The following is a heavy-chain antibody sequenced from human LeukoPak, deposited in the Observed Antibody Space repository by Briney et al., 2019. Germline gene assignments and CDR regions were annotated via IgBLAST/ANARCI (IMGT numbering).Heavy chain of an antibody. D-gene: IGHD3-3*01. J-gene: IGHJ4*02. CDR3: ARDQGGWYYDFWSGYYEIDY. Sequence: GGSLRLSCAASGFTFSSYGMHWVRQAPGKGLEWVAFIRYDGSNKYYADSVKGRFTISRDNSKNTLYLQMNSLRAEDTAVYYCARDQGGWYYDFWSGYYEIDYWGQGTLVTVSS. V-gene: IGHV3-30*02. CDR1: GFTFSSYG. CDR2: IRYDGSNK.